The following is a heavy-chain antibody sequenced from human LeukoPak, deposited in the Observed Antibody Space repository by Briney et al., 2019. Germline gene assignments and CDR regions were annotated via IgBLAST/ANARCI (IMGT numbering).Heavy chain of an antibody. J-gene: IGHJ5*02. V-gene: IGHV4-59*12. D-gene: IGHD2-2*03. CDR1: GGSISTYY. CDR2: IYFSGST. Sequence: PSETLSLTCTVSGGSISTYYWNWIRQPPGKGLEWIGYIYFSGSTIYNPSLKSRVTMSVDTSKNQFSLKLSSVTAADTAVYYCARMDPNWFDPWGQGTLVTVSS. CDR3: ARMDPNWFDP.